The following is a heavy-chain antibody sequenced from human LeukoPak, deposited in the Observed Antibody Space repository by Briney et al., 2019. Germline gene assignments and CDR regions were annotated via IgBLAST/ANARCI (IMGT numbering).Heavy chain of an antibody. Sequence: GASVKVSCKASGYTFTSYYMHWVRPAPGQGLEWMGIINPSGGSTSYAQKSQGRVTMTRNTSTSTVYMELSSLRSEDTAVYYCAREPPGYAFDIWGQGTMVTVSS. CDR3: AREPPGYAFDI. V-gene: IGHV1-46*03. D-gene: IGHD3-10*01. CDR2: INPSGGST. J-gene: IGHJ3*02. CDR1: GYTFTSYY.